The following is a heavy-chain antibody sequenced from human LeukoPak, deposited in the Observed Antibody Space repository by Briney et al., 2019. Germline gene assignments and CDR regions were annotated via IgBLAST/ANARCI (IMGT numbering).Heavy chain of an antibody. CDR2: IYYSGST. Sequence: SETLSLTCTVSGGSISSSSYYWGWIRQPPGKGLEWIGSIYYSGSTYYNPSLKSRVTISLDTSKNQFSLRLSSVTAADTAVYYCARASGSYDYWGRGTLVTVSS. J-gene: IGHJ4*02. CDR3: ARASGSYDY. D-gene: IGHD1-26*01. V-gene: IGHV4-39*07. CDR1: GGSISSSSYY.